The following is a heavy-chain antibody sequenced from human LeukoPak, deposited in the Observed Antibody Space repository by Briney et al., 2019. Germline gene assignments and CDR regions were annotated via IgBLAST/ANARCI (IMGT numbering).Heavy chain of an antibody. CDR2: ISGSGGST. J-gene: IGHJ4*02. Sequence: GGSLRLSCAASGFTFSSYAMSWVRQAPGKGLEWVSAISGSGGSTYYADSVKGRFTISRDNSKNTLYLHMNSLRAEDTAVYYCAKDARDGYNNGYYYFDYWGQGTLVTVSS. D-gene: IGHD5-24*01. CDR1: GFTFSSYA. CDR3: AKDARDGYNNGYYYFDY. V-gene: IGHV3-23*01.